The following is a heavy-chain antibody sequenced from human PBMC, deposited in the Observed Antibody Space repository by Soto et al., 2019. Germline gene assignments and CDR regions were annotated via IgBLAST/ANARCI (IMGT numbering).Heavy chain of an antibody. Sequence: RSLPCSVSGGSISGSYWSWIRQSPGKGLEWLGYVYYTGSTNYSPSLRSRVSISVDTSKNEFSLRLSSVTAADTAVYFCARSVAVPGAHIDYWGQGTQVTVSS. CDR2: VYYTGST. J-gene: IGHJ4*02. CDR1: GGSISGSY. D-gene: IGHD6-19*01. V-gene: IGHV4-59*01. CDR3: ARSVAVPGAHIDY.